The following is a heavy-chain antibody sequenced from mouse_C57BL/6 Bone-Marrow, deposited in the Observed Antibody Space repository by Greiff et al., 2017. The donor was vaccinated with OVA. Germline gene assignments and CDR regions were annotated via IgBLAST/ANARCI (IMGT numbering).Heavy chain of an antibody. D-gene: IGHD2-12*01. V-gene: IGHV1-52*01. CDR2: IDPSDSET. J-gene: IGHJ2*01. CDR1: GYTFTSYW. Sequence: VKLQQPGAELVRPGSSVKLSCKASGYTFTSYWMHWVKQRPIQGLEWIGNIDPSDSETHYNQKFKDKATLTVDKSSSTAYMQLSSLTSEDSAVYYCARSHYYNYFDYWGQGTTLTVSS. CDR3: ARSHYYNYFDY.